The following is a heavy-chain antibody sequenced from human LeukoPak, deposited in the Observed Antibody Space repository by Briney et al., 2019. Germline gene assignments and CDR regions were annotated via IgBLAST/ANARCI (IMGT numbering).Heavy chain of an antibody. J-gene: IGHJ4*02. CDR1: GFNFSSYG. CDR2: IRYDASDK. D-gene: IGHD3-3*01. Sequence: PGGFLRLSCETSGFNFSSYGMYWLRQAPGKGLEWVAFIRYDASDKFYAGSVKGRFSLSRDNSKNVLYLQMTSLRPEDTAVYYCAKGLSIMVYGVAPFDQWGQGILVTVSS. V-gene: IGHV3-30*02. CDR3: AKGLSIMVYGVAPFDQ.